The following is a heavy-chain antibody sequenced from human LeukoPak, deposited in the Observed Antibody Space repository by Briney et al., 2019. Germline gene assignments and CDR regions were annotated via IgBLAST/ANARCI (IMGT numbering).Heavy chain of an antibody. J-gene: IGHJ4*02. CDR1: GYTFTSYA. Sequence: ASVKVSCKASGYTFTSYAMHWVRQAPGQRLEWMGWINAGNGNTKYSQKFQGRVTITRDTSASTAYMELSSLRSEDTAVYYCARTPNWNYVAYYFDYWGQGTLVTVSS. V-gene: IGHV1-3*01. CDR3: ARTPNWNYVAYYFDY. CDR2: INAGNGNT. D-gene: IGHD1-7*01.